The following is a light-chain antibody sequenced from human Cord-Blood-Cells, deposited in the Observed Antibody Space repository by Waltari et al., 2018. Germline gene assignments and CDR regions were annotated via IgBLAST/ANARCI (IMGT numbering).Light chain of an antibody. V-gene: IGLV1-47*01. CDR3: ATWDVSLSVGV. J-gene: IGLJ3*02. Sequence: QSVLAQPPSASGTPGQRVTISCSGSSSNIGSHYVYWYQPLPGTAPKLLIYRNNPRTCGVLVPFSAANCGTSVSLAIRGLRSADGVDYYWATWDVSLSVGVVGGGTKMTVL. CDR1: SSNIGSHY. CDR2: RNN.